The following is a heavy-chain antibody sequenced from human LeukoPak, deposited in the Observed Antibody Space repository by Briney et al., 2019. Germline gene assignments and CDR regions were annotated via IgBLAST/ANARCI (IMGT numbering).Heavy chain of an antibody. J-gene: IGHJ4*02. Sequence: ASVKVSCKVSGYTLTELSMHWVRQAPGQGLEWLGRIDPNSGGTNYPQKFQGTVTMTRDTSISTVYMELSRLRSDDTAMYYCARDHCGGDSCLGYWGQGTLVTVSS. V-gene: IGHV1-2*06. CDR3: ARDHCGGDSCLGY. D-gene: IGHD2-21*01. CDR2: IDPNSGGT. CDR1: GYTLTELS.